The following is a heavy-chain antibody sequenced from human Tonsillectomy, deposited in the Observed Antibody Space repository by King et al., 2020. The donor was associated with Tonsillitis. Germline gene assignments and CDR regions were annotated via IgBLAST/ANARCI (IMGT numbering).Heavy chain of an antibody. CDR3: ARDLLTGDAFDI. Sequence: LQLQESGPGLVKPSGTLSLTCAVSCGSISSSNWWSLVRQPPGKGLEWIGEIYHSGSTNYKPSLKSRVTISVDKSKNQFSLKLCSVTAADTAVYYCARDLLTGDAFDIWGQGTMVTVSS. CDR1: CGSISSSNW. V-gene: IGHV4-4*02. D-gene: IGHD1-14*01. CDR2: IYHSGST. J-gene: IGHJ3*02.